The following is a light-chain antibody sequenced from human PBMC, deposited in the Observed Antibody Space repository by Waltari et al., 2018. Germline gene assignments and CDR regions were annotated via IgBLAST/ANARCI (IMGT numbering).Light chain of an antibody. Sequence: AIQMTQSPSSLSASVGDRVTIPCRASQGIRNDLGWYQQKPGKAPKHRISAASRLQSGVPSRFIGSGSGTDFTLTISSLQPEDFATYYCLQDYNYPYPFGQGTKLESK. CDR3: LQDYNYPYP. J-gene: IGKJ2*01. CDR2: AAS. V-gene: IGKV1-6*01. CDR1: QGIRND.